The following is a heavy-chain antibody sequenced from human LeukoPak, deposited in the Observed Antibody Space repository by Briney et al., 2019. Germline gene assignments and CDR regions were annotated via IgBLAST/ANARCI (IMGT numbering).Heavy chain of an antibody. CDR1: GFTFSYYW. Sequence: GGSLRLSCAASGFTFSYYWMSWVRQAPGKGLEWVANIKEDGSEKYYVDSVKGRFTISRDNAKNSLYLQMNSLRAEDTAVYYCARMSSGWYTPNLDYWGQGTLVTVSS. J-gene: IGHJ4*02. D-gene: IGHD6-19*01. V-gene: IGHV3-7*01. CDR2: IKEDGSEK. CDR3: ARMSSGWYTPNLDY.